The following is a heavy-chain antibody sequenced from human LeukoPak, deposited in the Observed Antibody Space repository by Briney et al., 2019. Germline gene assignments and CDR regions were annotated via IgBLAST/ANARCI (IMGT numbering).Heavy chain of an antibody. CDR3: ASRLEYSSSLPDV. Sequence: ASVKVSCKASGYTFTGYYMHWVRQAPGQGLEWMGRINPNSGGTNYAQKFQGRVTTTRDTSISTAYMELSRLRSDDTAVYYCASRLEYSSSLPDVWGKGTTVTVSS. J-gene: IGHJ6*04. CDR1: GYTFTGYY. CDR2: INPNSGGT. D-gene: IGHD6-6*01. V-gene: IGHV1-2*06.